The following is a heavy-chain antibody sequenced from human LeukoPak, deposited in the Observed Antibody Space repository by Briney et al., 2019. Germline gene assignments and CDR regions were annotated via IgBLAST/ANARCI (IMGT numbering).Heavy chain of an antibody. CDR1: GYSFTSYW. CDR3: ARRTWSYYDSSGYWYYFDY. CDR2: IYPGDSDT. Sequence: GESLKISCKGSGYSFTSYWIGWVRQMPGKGLEWMGIIYPGDSDTRYSPSLQGQVTISADKSISTAYLQWSSLKASDTAMYYCARRTWSYYDSSGYWYYFDYWGQGTLVTVSS. J-gene: IGHJ4*02. V-gene: IGHV5-51*01. D-gene: IGHD3-22*01.